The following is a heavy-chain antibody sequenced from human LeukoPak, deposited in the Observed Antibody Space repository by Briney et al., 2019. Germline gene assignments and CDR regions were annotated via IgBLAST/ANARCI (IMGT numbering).Heavy chain of an antibody. V-gene: IGHV3-66*01. CDR3: ARDQLQPYDY. CDR1: GFTVSSNY. Sequence: GGSLRLSCAASGFTVSSNYMSWVRQAPGKGLEWVSVIYSGGNTYYADSVKGRFTISRDNSKNTVYLQMNSLRAEDTAVYYCARDQLQPYDYWGQGTLVTVSS. J-gene: IGHJ4*02. CDR2: IYSGGNT.